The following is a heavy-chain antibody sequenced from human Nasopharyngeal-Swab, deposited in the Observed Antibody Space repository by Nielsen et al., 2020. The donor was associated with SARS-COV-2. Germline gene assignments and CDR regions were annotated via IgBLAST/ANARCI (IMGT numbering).Heavy chain of an antibody. CDR2: ISAYNGNT. Sequence: ASVKVSCKASGYTFTSYGISWVRQAPGQGLEWMGWISAYNGNTNSAQKLQGRVTMTTDTSTSTAYMELRSLRYDDTAVYYCARDLGYCSGGSCSIDYWGQGTLVTVSS. CDR3: ARDLGYCSGGSCSIDY. V-gene: IGHV1-18*01. J-gene: IGHJ4*02. D-gene: IGHD2-15*01. CDR1: GYTFTSYG.